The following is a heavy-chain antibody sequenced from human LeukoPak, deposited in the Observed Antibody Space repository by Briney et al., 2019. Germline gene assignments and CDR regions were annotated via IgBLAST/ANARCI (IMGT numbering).Heavy chain of an antibody. CDR3: ATRSAYYYDSSGYDY. Sequence: SETLSLTCTVSGGSISSYYWSWIRQPAGKGLEWIGRIYTSGSTNYNPSLKSRVTMSVDTSKNQFSLRLSSVTAADTAVYYCATRSAYYYDSSGYDYWGQGTLVTVSS. CDR2: IYTSGST. J-gene: IGHJ4*02. CDR1: GGSISSYY. D-gene: IGHD3-22*01. V-gene: IGHV4-4*07.